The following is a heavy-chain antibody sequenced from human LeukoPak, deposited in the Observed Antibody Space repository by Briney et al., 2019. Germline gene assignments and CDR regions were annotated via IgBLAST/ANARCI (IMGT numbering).Heavy chain of an antibody. V-gene: IGHV4-4*07. CDR3: ARGHGSGSYRIFYYYYYMDV. CDR2: IYTSGIT. CDR1: GGSVSSYN. D-gene: IGHD3-10*01. J-gene: IGHJ6*03. Sequence: SETLSLTCTVSGGSVSSYNWTWIRQPAGMGLELIGRIYTSGITNYSPSLRSRVTMSLDTSKNQFSLKLSSVTAADTAVYYCARGHGSGSYRIFYYYYYMDVWGKGTTVTVSS.